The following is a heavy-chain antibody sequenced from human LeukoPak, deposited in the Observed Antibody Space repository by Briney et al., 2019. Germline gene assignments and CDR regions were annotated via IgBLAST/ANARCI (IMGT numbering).Heavy chain of an antibody. CDR2: IYYSGST. J-gene: IGHJ6*02. CDR3: AREVAAGGYYYGMDV. Sequence: SETLSLTCTVSGGSIRSYYWSWIRQPPGKGLEWIGYIYYSGSTNYNPSLKSRVTISVDTSKNQFSLKLSSVTAADTAVYYCAREVAAGGYYYGMDVWGQGTTVTVSS. V-gene: IGHV4-59*01. CDR1: GGSIRSYY. D-gene: IGHD6-13*01.